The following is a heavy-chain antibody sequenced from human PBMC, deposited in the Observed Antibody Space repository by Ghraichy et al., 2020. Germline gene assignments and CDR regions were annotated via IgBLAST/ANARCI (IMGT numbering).Heavy chain of an antibody. CDR3: ARGLGNDDY. J-gene: IGHJ4*02. Sequence: ASVKVFCKASGYTFTSYYINCVRHATGQGLEWMGWMNPNSGNTGYAQKFQGRVTMTRNTSISTAYMELSSLRSEDTAVYYCARGLGNDDYWGQGTLVTISS. V-gene: IGHV1-8*01. CDR2: MNPNSGNT. CDR1: GYTFTSYY.